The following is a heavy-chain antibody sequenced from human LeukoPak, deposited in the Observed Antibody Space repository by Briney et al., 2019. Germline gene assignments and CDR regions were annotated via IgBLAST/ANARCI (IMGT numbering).Heavy chain of an antibody. CDR2: IYHSGST. Sequence: SQTLSLTCAVSGGSISSGGYSWSWIRQPPGKGLEWIGYIYHSGSTYYNPSLKSRVTISVDRSKNQFSLELSSVTAADTAVYYCARDRGYCSGGSCYFNAFDIWGQGTMVTVSS. CDR3: ARDRGYCSGGSCYFNAFDI. CDR1: GGSISSGGYS. V-gene: IGHV4-30-2*01. D-gene: IGHD2-15*01. J-gene: IGHJ3*02.